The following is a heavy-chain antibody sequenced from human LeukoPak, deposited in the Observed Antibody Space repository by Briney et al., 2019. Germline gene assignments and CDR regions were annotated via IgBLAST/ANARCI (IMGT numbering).Heavy chain of an antibody. J-gene: IGHJ5*02. CDR1: GFAFSSYG. D-gene: IGHD3-16*01. CDR2: IRYDGSNK. CDR3: ANGEESGGGFDP. V-gene: IGHV3-30*02. Sequence: PGGSLRLSCAASGFAFSSYGMHWVRQAPGKGLEWVAFIRYDGSNKYYADSVKGRFTISRDNSKNTLYLQMNSLRAEDTAVYYCANGEESGGGFDPWGQGTLVTVSS.